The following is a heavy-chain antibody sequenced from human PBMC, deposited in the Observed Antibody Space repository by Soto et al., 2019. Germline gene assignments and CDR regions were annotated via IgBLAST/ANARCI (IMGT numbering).Heavy chain of an antibody. J-gene: IGHJ3*02. D-gene: IGHD2-2*01. Sequence: ASVKVSCKATGYTFTSYAMHWVRQAPGQRLEWMRRINPVNGNTKYSQKFQGRVTITTDKSTSTAYMELSSLRSEDTAVYYCARDDPNCSSTSCYRDAFDIWGQGTMVTVSS. CDR2: INPVNGNT. V-gene: IGHV1-3*01. CDR1: GYTFTSYA. CDR3: ARDDPNCSSTSCYRDAFDI.